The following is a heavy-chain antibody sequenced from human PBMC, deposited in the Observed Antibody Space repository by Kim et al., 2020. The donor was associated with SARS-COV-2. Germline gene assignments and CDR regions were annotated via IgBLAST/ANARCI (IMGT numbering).Heavy chain of an antibody. CDR3: AKDLWVSPLGGYCSGGSCYPFFDY. CDR2: ISGSGGST. D-gene: IGHD2-15*01. J-gene: IGHJ4*02. V-gene: IGHV3-23*01. Sequence: GGSLRLSCAASGFTFSSYAMSWVRQAPGKGLEWVSAISGSGGSTYYADSVKGRFTISRDNSKNTLYLQMNSLRAEDTAVYYCAKDLWVSPLGGYCSGGSCYPFFDYWGQGTLVTVSS. CDR1: GFTFSSYA.